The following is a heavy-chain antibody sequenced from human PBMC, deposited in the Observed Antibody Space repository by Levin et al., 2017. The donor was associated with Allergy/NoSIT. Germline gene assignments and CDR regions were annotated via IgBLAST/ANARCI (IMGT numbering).Heavy chain of an antibody. V-gene: IGHV3-33*01. CDR1: GFTFSSYG. CDR2: IWYDGSNK. Sequence: GGSLRLSCAASGFTFSSYGMHWVRQAPGKGLEWVAVIWYDGSNKYYADSVKGRFTISRDNSKNTLYLQMNSLRAEDTAVYYCARANQPNDSSGYYNDAFDIWGQGTMVTVSS. D-gene: IGHD3-22*01. CDR3: ARANQPNDSSGYYNDAFDI. J-gene: IGHJ3*02.